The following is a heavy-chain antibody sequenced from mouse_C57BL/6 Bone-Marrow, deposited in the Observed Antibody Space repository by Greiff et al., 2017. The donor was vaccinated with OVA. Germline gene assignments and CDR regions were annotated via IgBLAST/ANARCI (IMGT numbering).Heavy chain of an antibody. D-gene: IGHD2-3*01. CDR3: ARNYDGHGEFAY. V-gene: IGHV1-47*01. CDR1: GYTLTTYP. CDR2: FHPDKDDT. Sequence: QVQLQQSGAELVKPGASVKMSCKASGYTLTTYPIEWMKQNHGKSLEWVGNFHPDKDDTKYNEKFKGKATLTIEKSSSTVYLELSRLTSYDSAVYYCARNYDGHGEFAYWGQGTLVTVSA. J-gene: IGHJ3*01.